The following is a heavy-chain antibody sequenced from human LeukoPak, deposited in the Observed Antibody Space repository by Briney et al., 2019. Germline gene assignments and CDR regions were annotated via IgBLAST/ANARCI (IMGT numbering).Heavy chain of an antibody. J-gene: IGHJ6*03. Sequence: GESLKISCKASGYDFAYFWIGWVRQMPGKGLEWMGIIWPGDSVSKYNPSFQGQVTISADKSISTAYLQWNSLEASDTAIYYCARHEAAYYYYMDVWGKGTTVTVSS. CDR1: GYDFAYFW. CDR3: ARHEAAYYYYMDV. CDR2: IWPGDSVS. D-gene: IGHD6-13*01. V-gene: IGHV5-51*01.